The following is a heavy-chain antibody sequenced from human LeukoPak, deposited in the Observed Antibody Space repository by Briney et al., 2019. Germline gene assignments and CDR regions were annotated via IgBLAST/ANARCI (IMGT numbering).Heavy chain of an antibody. CDR1: GFTFRDYH. Sequence: GSLRLSCAASGFTFRDYHMSWIRQAPGKGLEWLAYIVGSSSYTNYADSVKGRFTISRDNGENSLYLQMNSLRDEDTAVYYCARDGGRDSANWYYYWGQGTLVTVSS. J-gene: IGHJ4*02. V-gene: IGHV3-11*06. CDR3: ARDGGRDSANWYYY. CDR2: IVGSSSYT. D-gene: IGHD6-13*01.